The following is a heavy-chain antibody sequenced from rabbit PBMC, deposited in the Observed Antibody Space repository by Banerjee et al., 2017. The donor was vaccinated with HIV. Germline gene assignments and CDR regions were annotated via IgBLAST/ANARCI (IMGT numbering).Heavy chain of an antibody. Sequence: QEQLEESGGGLVKPEGSLTLTCTASGFSFSSGYFICWGRQAPGKGLEWIGCVGIGSGKSYYASWAKGRFTGSKTSSTTVTLQMTSLTAADTATYFCARGDNGYDDYGGGCNLWGQGTLVTVS. CDR2: VGIGSGKS. V-gene: IGHV1S45*01. CDR1: GFSFSSGYF. D-gene: IGHD2-1*01. CDR3: ARGDNGYDDYGGGCNL. J-gene: IGHJ4*01.